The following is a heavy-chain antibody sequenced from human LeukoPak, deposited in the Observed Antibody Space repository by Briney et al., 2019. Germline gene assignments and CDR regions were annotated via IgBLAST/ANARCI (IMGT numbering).Heavy chain of an antibody. CDR1: GGSISRDY. D-gene: IGHD3-16*01. CDR3: ARVLDLSKRGLDAFDI. J-gene: IGHJ3*02. CDR2: IYYSGST. Sequence: SETLSLTCTVSGGSISRDYWSWIRQPPGKGLEWIGSIYYSGSTYYNPSLKSRVTISVDTSKNQFSLKLSSATAADTAVYYCARVLDLSKRGLDAFDIWGQGTMVTVSA. V-gene: IGHV4-59*01.